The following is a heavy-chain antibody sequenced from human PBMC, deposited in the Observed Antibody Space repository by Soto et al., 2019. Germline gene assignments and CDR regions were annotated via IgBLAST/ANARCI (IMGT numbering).Heavy chain of an antibody. CDR1: GFSLTTSGVG. CDR3: EYRLPYSHGGDGFHY. D-gene: IGHD5-18*01. Sequence: SGPTLVNPTQTLTLTCTFSGFSLTTSGVGVGWIRQPPGKALEWLALIYWNDDKAYSPSLKSRLTITKDTSKNQVVLTMTNMDPVDTATYYCEYRLPYSHGGDGFHYWGQGTQVTVYS. V-gene: IGHV2-5*01. CDR2: IYWNDDK. J-gene: IGHJ4*02.